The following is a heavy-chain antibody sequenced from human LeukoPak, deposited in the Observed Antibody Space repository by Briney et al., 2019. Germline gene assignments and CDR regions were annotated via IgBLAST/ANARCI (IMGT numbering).Heavy chain of an antibody. J-gene: IGHJ4*02. CDR3: ARDWSGGIAAAGD. CDR1: GYTFTSYY. V-gene: IGHV1-46*01. CDR2: INPSGGST. D-gene: IGHD6-13*01. Sequence: GASVKVSCKASGYTFTSYYMHWVRQAPGQGLEWMGIINPSGGSTSYAQKFQGRVTMTTDTSTSTAYMELRSLRSDDTAVYYCARDWSGGIAAAGDWGQGTLVTVSS.